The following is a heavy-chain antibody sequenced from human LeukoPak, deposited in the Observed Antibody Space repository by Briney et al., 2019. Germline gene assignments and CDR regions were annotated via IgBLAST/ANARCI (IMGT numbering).Heavy chain of an antibody. Sequence: SETLSLTCTVSGGSISNYYWSWIRQPPGKGLEWIGYIYYSGSTNYNPSLKSRVTISVDTSKNQFSLQLSSVTAADTAVYYCARHRTFDYWGQGTPVTVSS. D-gene: IGHD3/OR15-3a*01. CDR3: ARHRTFDY. CDR2: IYYSGST. CDR1: GGSISNYY. J-gene: IGHJ4*02. V-gene: IGHV4-59*08.